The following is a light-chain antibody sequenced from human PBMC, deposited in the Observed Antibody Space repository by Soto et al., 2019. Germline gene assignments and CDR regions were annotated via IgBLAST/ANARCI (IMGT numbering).Light chain of an antibody. Sequence: QAVVTQPPSASGTPGQRVTLSCSGSSSNIESHTVNWYQQLPGTAPKLLIYSNDQRPSGVPDRVSGSKSGTSASLAISRLQSEDEADYYCAAWDDSLRVLFCGGTKLTVL. CDR1: SSNIESHT. V-gene: IGLV1-44*01. J-gene: IGLJ2*01. CDR2: SND. CDR3: AAWDDSLRVL.